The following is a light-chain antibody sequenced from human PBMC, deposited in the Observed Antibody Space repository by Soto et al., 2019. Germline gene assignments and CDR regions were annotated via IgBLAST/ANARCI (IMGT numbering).Light chain of an antibody. V-gene: IGKV3-15*01. CDR1: QSVFSS. CDR3: QQYHNWPA. J-gene: IGKJ1*01. Sequence: IVMTPSPATLSGSRIKRATLSCRASQSVFSSLAWFQQKPGQAPRLLIYGAATRATGIPARFSGSGSGTEFTLTISSLQSEDFAIYYCQQYHNWPAFGQGTKVDIK. CDR2: GAA.